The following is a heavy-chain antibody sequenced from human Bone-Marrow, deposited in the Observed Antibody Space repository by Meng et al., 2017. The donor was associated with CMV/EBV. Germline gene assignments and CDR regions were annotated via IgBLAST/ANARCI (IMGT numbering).Heavy chain of an antibody. V-gene: IGHV4-59*12. CDR2: IYYSGST. CDR3: ARAVYYYDSSYDY. CDR1: GGSISSYY. J-gene: IGHJ4*02. Sequence: SETLSLTCTVSGGSISSYYWSWIRQPPGKGLEWIGYIYYSGSTNYNPSLKSRVTISVDTSKNQFSLKPSSVTAADTAVYYCARAVYYYDSSYDYWGQGTLVTVSS. D-gene: IGHD3-22*01.